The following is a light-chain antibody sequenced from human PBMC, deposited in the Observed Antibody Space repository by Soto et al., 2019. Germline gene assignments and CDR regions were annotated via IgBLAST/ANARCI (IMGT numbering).Light chain of an antibody. CDR3: SSYTSSSPVV. J-gene: IGLJ2*01. V-gene: IGLV2-14*01. CDR1: SSDVGGYNY. Sequence: QSALTQPASVSGSPGQSITISCTGTSSDVGGYNYVSWYQQHPGKAPKLMIYDVSNRPSGVSTRFSGSKSGNTASLTIPGLQAEDGADYYCSSYTSSSPVVFGGGTKVTVL. CDR2: DVS.